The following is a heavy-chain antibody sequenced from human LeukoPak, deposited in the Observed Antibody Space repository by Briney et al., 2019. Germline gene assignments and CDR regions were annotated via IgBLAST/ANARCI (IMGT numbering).Heavy chain of an antibody. CDR3: ARGKVVVSVLRYFDWSTDAFDI. CDR1: GGSFSGYY. D-gene: IGHD3-9*01. Sequence: KPSETLSLTCAVYGGSFSGYYWSWIRQPPGKGLEWIGEINHSGSTNYNPSLKSRVTISVDTSKNQFSLKLSSVTAADTAVYYCARGKVVVSVLRYFDWSTDAFDIWGQGTMVTVSS. J-gene: IGHJ3*02. CDR2: INHSGST. V-gene: IGHV4-34*01.